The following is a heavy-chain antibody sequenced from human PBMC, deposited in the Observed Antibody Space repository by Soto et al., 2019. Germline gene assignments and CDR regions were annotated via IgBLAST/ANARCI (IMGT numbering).Heavy chain of an antibody. D-gene: IGHD5-12*01. V-gene: IGHV2-5*02. CDR2: IYWDDDK. CDR3: ARHIVATIRNWYFDL. Sequence: KESGPTLVKPTQTLTLTCTFSGFSLSTSGVGVGWIRQPPGKALEWLALIYWDDDKRYSPSLKSRLTITKDTSKNQVVLTMTNMDPVDTATYYCARHIVATIRNWYFDLWGRGTLVTVSS. J-gene: IGHJ2*01. CDR1: GFSLSTSGVG.